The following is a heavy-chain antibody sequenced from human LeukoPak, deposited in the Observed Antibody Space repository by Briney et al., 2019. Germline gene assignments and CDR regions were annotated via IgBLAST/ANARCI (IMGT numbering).Heavy chain of an antibody. V-gene: IGHV3-74*01. CDR3: ARVINYDFWSGYYPLDY. Sequence: PGGSLRLSCAASVFTFSSYWMHWVRQAPGKGLVWVSRINSDGSSTSYADSVKGRFTISRDNAKNTLYLQMNSLRAEDTAVYYCARVINYDFWSGYYPLDYWGQGTLVTVSS. CDR1: VFTFSSYW. D-gene: IGHD3-3*01. CDR2: INSDGSST. J-gene: IGHJ4*02.